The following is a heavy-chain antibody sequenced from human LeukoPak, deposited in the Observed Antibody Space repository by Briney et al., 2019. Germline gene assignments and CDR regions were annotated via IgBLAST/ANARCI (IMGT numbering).Heavy chain of an antibody. J-gene: IGHJ4*02. CDR3: ARGVHYYDSSGYYHPFDY. Sequence: SVKVSCKASGGTFSSYAISWVRQAPGQGLEWMGGIIPIFGTANYAQKFQGRVTITADESTSTAYMELSSLRSEDTAVYYCARGVHYYDSSGYYHPFDYWGQGTLVTVSS. D-gene: IGHD3-22*01. CDR1: GGTFSSYA. V-gene: IGHV1-69*13. CDR2: IIPIFGTA.